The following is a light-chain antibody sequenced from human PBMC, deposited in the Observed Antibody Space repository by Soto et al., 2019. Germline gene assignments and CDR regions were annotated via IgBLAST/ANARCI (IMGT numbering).Light chain of an antibody. CDR2: GAS. J-gene: IGKJ5*01. CDR1: QSVSSNY. Sequence: EIVLTHSPGTLSLSPGARAALXCRASQSVSSNYLAWYQQKSGQAPRLLIYGASRRATGFPVRFSGSGSGTDFTLTISKLEPEDFAVYYCQQYASSAITFGQGTRLEIK. CDR3: QQYASSAIT. V-gene: IGKV3-20*01.